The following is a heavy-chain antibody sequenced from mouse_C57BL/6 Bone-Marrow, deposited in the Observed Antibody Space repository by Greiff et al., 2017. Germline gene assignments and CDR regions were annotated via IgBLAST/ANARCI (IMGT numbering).Heavy chain of an antibody. D-gene: IGHD4-1*01. V-gene: IGHV5-6*01. J-gene: IGHJ3*01. Sequence: EVKLVESGGDLVKPGGSLKLSCAASGFTFSSYGMSWVRQTPDKRLEWVATISSGGSYTYYPDSVKGRFTISRDNAKNTLYLQMSSLKSEDTAIYYCARLNWAWFAYWGQGTLVTVSA. CDR1: GFTFSSYG. CDR2: ISSGGSYT. CDR3: ARLNWAWFAY.